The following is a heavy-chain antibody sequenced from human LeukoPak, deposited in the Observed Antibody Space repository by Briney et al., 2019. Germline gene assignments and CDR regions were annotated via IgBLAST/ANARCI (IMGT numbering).Heavy chain of an antibody. CDR1: GGSFSGYY. D-gene: IGHD7-27*01. V-gene: IGHV4-34*01. CDR3: ARGLGIFDY. J-gene: IGHJ4*02. CDR2: INHSGST. Sequence: SETLSLTCAVYGGSFSGYYWSWIRRPPGKGLEWIGEINHSGSTNYNPSLKSRVTISVDTSKNQFSLKLSSVTAADPAVYYCARGLGIFDYWGQGTLVTVSS.